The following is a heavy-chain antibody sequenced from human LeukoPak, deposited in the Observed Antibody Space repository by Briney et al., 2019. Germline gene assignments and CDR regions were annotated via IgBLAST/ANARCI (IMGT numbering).Heavy chain of an antibody. J-gene: IGHJ4*02. CDR2: IHYTGST. CDR1: GGSISSGDYF. D-gene: IGHD3-9*01. Sequence: PSETLSLTCNVSGGSISSGDYFWNWIRQPPGKGLEWLGYIHYTGSTYYNPSLQSRVTMSVDTSKNQFSLRLSSVTAADTAVYYCARVVGYYDILTGYYKTSNYFDYWGQGTLVTVSS. V-gene: IGHV4-30-4*01. CDR3: ARVVGYYDILTGYYKTSNYFDY.